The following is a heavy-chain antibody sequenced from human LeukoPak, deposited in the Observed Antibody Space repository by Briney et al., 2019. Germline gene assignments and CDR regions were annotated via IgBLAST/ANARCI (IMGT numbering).Heavy chain of an antibody. Sequence: SVKVSCKASGGTFSSYAISWVRQAPGQGLEWMGGIIPIFGTANYAQKFQGRVTITADESTSTAYMELSSLRSEDTAVYYCAREHDSKVPYYCGMDVWGQGTTVTVSS. CDR2: IIPIFGTA. CDR3: AREHDSKVPYYCGMDV. V-gene: IGHV1-69*13. D-gene: IGHD3-22*01. J-gene: IGHJ6*02. CDR1: GGTFSSYA.